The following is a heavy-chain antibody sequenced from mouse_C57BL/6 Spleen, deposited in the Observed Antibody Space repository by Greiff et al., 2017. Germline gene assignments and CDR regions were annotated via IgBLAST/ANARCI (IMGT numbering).Heavy chain of an antibody. J-gene: IGHJ1*03. V-gene: IGHV1-75*01. CDR1: GYTFTDYY. CDR2: IFPGSGST. CDR3: ARSYGSHWYFDV. D-gene: IGHD1-1*01. Sequence: VEPGASVKISCKASGYTFTDYYINWVKQRPGQGLEWIGWIFPGSGSTYYNEKFKGKATLTVDKSSSTAYMLLSSLTSEDSAVYFCARSYGSHWYFDVWGTGTTVTVSS.